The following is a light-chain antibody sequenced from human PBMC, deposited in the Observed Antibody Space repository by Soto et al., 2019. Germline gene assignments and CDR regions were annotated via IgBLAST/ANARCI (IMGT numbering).Light chain of an antibody. CDR2: HVS. CDR3: SSYTSTSTYV. CDR1: SSDVGGYNY. V-gene: IGLV2-14*01. Sequence: QSALTPPASVSGSPGQSITISCTGTSSDVGGYNYVSWYQQYPGKAPKLMIYHVSNRPSGVSNRFSGSKSGNSASLTISGLQAEDEADYYCSSYTSTSTYVFGTGTKVTVL. J-gene: IGLJ1*01.